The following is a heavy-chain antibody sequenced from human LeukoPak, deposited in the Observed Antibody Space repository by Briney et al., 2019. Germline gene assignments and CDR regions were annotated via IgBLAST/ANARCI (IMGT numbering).Heavy chain of an antibody. J-gene: IGHJ6*04. CDR1: GFTFSSYA. CDR2: ISGCGSST. D-gene: IGHD3-10*01. V-gene: IGHV3-23*01. Sequence: GGSLRLSCAASGFTFSSYAMSWVRQAPGKGLEWVSAISGCGSSTYYADSVKGRFPISRDNSKITLYLQMNSLRAEDTAVYYCAKDRSFGVFIPVDVWGKGTTVTVSS. CDR3: AKDRSFGVFIPVDV.